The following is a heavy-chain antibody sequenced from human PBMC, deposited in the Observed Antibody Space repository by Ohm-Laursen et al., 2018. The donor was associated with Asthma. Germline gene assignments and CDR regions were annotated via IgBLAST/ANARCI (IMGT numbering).Heavy chain of an antibody. CDR2: GGRYYDGGLK. J-gene: IGHJ4*02. CDR1: GFTFRSYA. CDR3: ARDVMEWYLPAFDF. Sequence: SLRLSCSASGFTFRSYAMHWVRQAPGKGLAWVAVGGRYYDGGLKYYADSVNGRFTVSRDDSKNTLYLQMNSLRPDDTAVYYCARDVMEWYLPAFDFWGQGTLVTVSS. D-gene: IGHD3-3*01. V-gene: IGHV3-30-3*01.